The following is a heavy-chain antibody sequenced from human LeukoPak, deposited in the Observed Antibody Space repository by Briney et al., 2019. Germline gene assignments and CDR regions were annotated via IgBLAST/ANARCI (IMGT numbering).Heavy chain of an antibody. CDR1: GFSFSSFA. CDR3: ARDPNGNYVGAFEM. D-gene: IGHD4-17*01. V-gene: IGHV3-23*01. Sequence: RRSLRLSCAASGFSFSSFAMMWVRQAPGMGLELISAILSGGDVFFYGDSVRGRFTISRDDSTNTLFLQMNNLRADDSAVYYCARDPNGNYVGAFEMWGPGTTVTVSS. CDR2: ILSGGDVF. J-gene: IGHJ3*02.